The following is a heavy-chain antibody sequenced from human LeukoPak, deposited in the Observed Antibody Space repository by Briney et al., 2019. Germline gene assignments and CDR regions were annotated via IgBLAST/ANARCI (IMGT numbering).Heavy chain of an antibody. CDR3: ARATSTNYYYDSSGYYNAEYFQH. CDR1: GGSVSDYY. V-gene: IGHV4-34*01. CDR2: INHSGST. D-gene: IGHD3-22*01. J-gene: IGHJ1*01. Sequence: SETLSLTCVVHGGSVSDYYWSWIRQPPGKGLEWIGEINHSGSTNYNPSLKSRVTISVDTSKNQFSLKLSSVTAADTAVYYCARATSTNYYYDSSGYYNAEYFQHWGQGTLVTVSS.